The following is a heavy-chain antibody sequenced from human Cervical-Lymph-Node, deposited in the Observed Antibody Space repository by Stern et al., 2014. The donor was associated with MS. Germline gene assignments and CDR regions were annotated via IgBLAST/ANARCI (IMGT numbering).Heavy chain of an antibody. CDR1: GFTFSSYS. Sequence: EVQLVESGGGLVKPGGSLRLSCAASGFTFSSYSMNWVRQAPGKGLEWVASIRSGGSYIYYADSLKGRFTISRDSAKNSLYLQMNSLRAEDTAVYYCARGRGGNYRYYFDYWGQGTLVTVSS. CDR2: IRSGGSYI. D-gene: IGHD4-23*01. CDR3: ARGRGGNYRYYFDY. V-gene: IGHV3-21*01. J-gene: IGHJ4*02.